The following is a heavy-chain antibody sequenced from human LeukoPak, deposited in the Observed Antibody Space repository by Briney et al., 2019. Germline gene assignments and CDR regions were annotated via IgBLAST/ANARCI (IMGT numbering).Heavy chain of an antibody. D-gene: IGHD5-24*01. CDR1: GYTFTSYY. CDR3: ATDHSMANTAWWFDP. CDR2: INPSGTGT. J-gene: IGHJ5*02. V-gene: IGHV1-46*01. Sequence: ASVKVSFKASGYTFTSYYMHWVRQAPGQGLEWMGVINPSGTGTSYAQKFQGRITMSRDTSTSTVYMELSSLRSEDTAFYYCATDHSMANTAWWFDPWGQGTLVTVSS.